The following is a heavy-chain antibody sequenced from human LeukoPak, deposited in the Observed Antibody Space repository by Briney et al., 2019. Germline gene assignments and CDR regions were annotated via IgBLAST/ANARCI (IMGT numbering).Heavy chain of an antibody. CDR1: GFTFSNYG. D-gene: IGHD6-19*01. V-gene: IGHV3-33*01. Sequence: GRSLRLSCAASGFTFSNYGMHWVRQAPGKGLEWVAIIWYDGSNKYYADSVEGRFTISRDNSKNTLYLKMNSLRAEDTAVYYCARDSLHTSSGWFGPWGQGTLITVSS. J-gene: IGHJ5*02. CDR3: ARDSLHTSSGWFGP. CDR2: IWYDGSNK.